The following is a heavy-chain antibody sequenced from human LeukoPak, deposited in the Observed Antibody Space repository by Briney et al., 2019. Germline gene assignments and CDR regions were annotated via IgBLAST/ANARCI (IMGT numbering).Heavy chain of an antibody. Sequence: GRSLRLSCAASGFTFSSYAMHWVRQAPGNGLEWVAVISYDGSKKYYADSVKGRFTISRDNSKNTLYLQMNSLRAEDTAVYYCARDYSSSSRYFDYWGQGTLVTVSS. D-gene: IGHD6-6*01. V-gene: IGHV3-30*04. CDR3: ARDYSSSSRYFDY. CDR2: ISYDGSKK. CDR1: GFTFSSYA. J-gene: IGHJ4*02.